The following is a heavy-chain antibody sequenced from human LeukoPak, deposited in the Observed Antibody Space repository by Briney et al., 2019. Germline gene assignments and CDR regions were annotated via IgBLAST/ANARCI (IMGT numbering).Heavy chain of an antibody. J-gene: IGHJ2*01. CDR3: AKDRRHTVSGGYFDL. CDR2: ISWNSGSI. Sequence: PGRSLRLSCAASGFTFDDYAMHWVRQAPGKGLEWVSGISWNSGSIGYADSVKGRFTISRDNAKNSLYLQMNSLRAGDTALYYCAKDRRHTVSGGYFDLWGRGTLVIVPS. CDR1: GFTFDDYA. D-gene: IGHD3-10*01. V-gene: IGHV3-9*01.